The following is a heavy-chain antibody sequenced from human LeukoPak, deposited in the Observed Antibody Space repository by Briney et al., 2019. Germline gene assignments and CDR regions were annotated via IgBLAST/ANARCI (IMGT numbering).Heavy chain of an antibody. J-gene: IGHJ4*02. CDR1: GFTFSSYA. CDR2: ISASGGST. V-gene: IGHV3-23*01. Sequence: PGGSLRLSCAASGFTFSSYAMGWVRQAPGKGLEWVSTISASGGSTYYADSVKGRFTISRDNSKNTLYLQMNSLRVEDTAVYFCARDPGAFPYFFDYWGQGTLVTVSS. CDR3: ARDPGAFPYFFDY. D-gene: IGHD4/OR15-4a*01.